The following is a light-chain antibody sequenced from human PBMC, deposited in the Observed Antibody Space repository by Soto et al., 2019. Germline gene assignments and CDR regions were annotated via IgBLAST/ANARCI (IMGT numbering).Light chain of an antibody. Sequence: QSALTQPASVSGSPGQSITISCTGTSSDVGGYNYVSWYQQHPGKAPKLMIYEVTNRPSGVSHRFSASKSGNTASLTISGLPPEDEADYYCGSYTSSVSLIFGGGTKVTVL. V-gene: IGLV2-14*03. J-gene: IGLJ2*01. CDR3: GSYTSSVSLI. CDR2: EVT. CDR1: SSDVGGYNY.